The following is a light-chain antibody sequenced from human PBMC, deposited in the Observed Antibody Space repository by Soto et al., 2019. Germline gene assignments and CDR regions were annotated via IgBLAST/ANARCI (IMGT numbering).Light chain of an antibody. CDR2: GAS. V-gene: IGKV3-20*01. CDR1: QSVSSTY. Sequence: EIVLTQSPGTLSLSPGERATLSCRASQSVSSTYLAWYQLKPGQAPRVLVYGASNRATGIPDRFSGSGSGTDFTLTISRLEPEDFAVYFCQQYGTSPPFTFGQGTK. CDR3: QQYGTSPPFT. J-gene: IGKJ2*01.